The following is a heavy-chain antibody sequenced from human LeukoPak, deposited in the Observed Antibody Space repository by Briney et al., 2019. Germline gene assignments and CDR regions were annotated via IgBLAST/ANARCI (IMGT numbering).Heavy chain of an antibody. CDR2: ISYDGSNK. V-gene: IGHV3-30*04. CDR3: ARGRKPSGYYYYMDV. J-gene: IGHJ6*03. CDR1: GFSFSTYT. Sequence: GGSLRLSCAASGFSFSTYTMHWVRQAPGKGLEWVAAISYDGSNKYYADSVKDRFPISRDNSKNTLYLHMDSLSVADTTVHYCARGRKPSGYYYYMDVWGKGTTVTV.